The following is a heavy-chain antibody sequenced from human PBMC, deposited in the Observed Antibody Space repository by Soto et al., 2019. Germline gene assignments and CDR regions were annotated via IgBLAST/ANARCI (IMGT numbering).Heavy chain of an antibody. CDR2: ISGSGGST. CDR3: AKTRFPFGPREVLAY. J-gene: IGHJ4*02. V-gene: IGHV3-23*01. CDR1: GFTFSSYA. D-gene: IGHD3-10*01. Sequence: SLXLSCAASGFTFSSYAMSWVRQAPGKGLEWVSAISGSGGSTYYADSVKGRFTISRDNSKNTLYLQMNSLRAEDTAVYYCAKTRFPFGPREVLAYWGQGTLVTVSS.